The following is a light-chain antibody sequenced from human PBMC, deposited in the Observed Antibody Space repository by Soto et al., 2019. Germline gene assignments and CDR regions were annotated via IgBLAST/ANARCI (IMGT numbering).Light chain of an antibody. CDR1: SSDVGGYEY. J-gene: IGLJ2*01. V-gene: IGLV2-11*01. CDR3: SSYTSGRTVV. Sequence: QSALTQPRSVSGSPGQSVTISCSGTSSDVGGYEYVSWYQQHPGKAPRLLIYHVGQRPSGVPDRFSGSKSGTTAPLTISGLQADDEAEYICSSYTSGRTVVFGGGTKVTVL. CDR2: HVG.